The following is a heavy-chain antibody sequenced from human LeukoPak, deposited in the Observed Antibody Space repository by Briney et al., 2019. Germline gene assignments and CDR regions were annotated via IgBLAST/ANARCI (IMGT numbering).Heavy chain of an antibody. D-gene: IGHD3-3*01. CDR2: IYPGDSDT. J-gene: IGHJ6*02. CDR1: GYSFTCYW. CDR3: ARGFLEWSPTYGMDV. V-gene: IGHV5-51*01. Sequence: GESLKISCKGSGYSFTCYWIGWVRQMPGKGLEWMGIIYPGDSDTRYSPSFQGQVTISADKSISTAYLQWSSLKASDTAMYYCARGFLEWSPTYGMDVWGQGTTVTVSS.